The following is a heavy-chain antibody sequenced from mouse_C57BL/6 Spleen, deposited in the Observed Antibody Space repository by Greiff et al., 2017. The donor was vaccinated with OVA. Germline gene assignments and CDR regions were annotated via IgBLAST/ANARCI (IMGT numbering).Heavy chain of an antibody. CDR3: ARHWGGLYDGNGYFDV. D-gene: IGHD2-3*01. CDR2: INSDGGST. Sequence: EVQVVESGGGLVQPGESLKLSCESNEYEFPSHDMSWVRKTPEKRLELVAAINSDGGSTYYPDTMERRFIISRDNTKKTLYLQMSSLRSEDTALYYCARHWGGLYDGNGYFDVWGTGTTVTVSS. CDR1: EYEFPSHD. V-gene: IGHV5-2*01. J-gene: IGHJ1*03.